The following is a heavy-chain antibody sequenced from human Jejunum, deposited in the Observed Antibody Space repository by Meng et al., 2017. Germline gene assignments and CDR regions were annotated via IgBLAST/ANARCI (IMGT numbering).Heavy chain of an antibody. CDR2: ISYSGST. Sequence: QVQLQESGPGRVEPSENRARPCTVSGGSLSPYYWSWIRQPPGKGLEWLGYISYSGSTNYSPSLKSRVTISVDTSKNHFSLNLNSVTAADTAVYYCARAYSDSWGYFDSWGQGSLVTVSS. V-gene: IGHV4-59*01. D-gene: IGHD6-13*01. CDR1: GGSLSPYY. J-gene: IGHJ4*02. CDR3: ARAYSDSWGYFDS.